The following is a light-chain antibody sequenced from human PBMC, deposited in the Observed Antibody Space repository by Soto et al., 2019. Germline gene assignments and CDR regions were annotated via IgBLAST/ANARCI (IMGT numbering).Light chain of an antibody. V-gene: IGKV3-20*01. Sequence: EIVLTQSPGTLSLSPADRATLSCRASPSVSSSYLAWYQQKPGQAPRLLIYGASSRATGIPDRFSGSGSGTDFTLTISRLEPEDFAVYYCQQYGSSRTFGQGTKVEIK. J-gene: IGKJ1*01. CDR2: GAS. CDR1: PSVSSSY. CDR3: QQYGSSRT.